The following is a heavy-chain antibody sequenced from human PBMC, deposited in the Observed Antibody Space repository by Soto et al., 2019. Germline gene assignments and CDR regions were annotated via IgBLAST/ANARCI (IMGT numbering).Heavy chain of an antibody. CDR1: GFSFRSYS. CDR2: ISISSRTI. CDR3: ARDNGIAGSFDP. J-gene: IGHJ5*02. V-gene: IGHV3-48*02. D-gene: IGHD6-13*01. Sequence: GGSLRLSCAASGFSFRSYSMNWVRQAPGKGLEWVSYISISSRTIYYADSVKGRFTISRDDAKNSLYLQMNSLRDEDTSVYYCARDNGIAGSFDPWGQGTLVTVSS.